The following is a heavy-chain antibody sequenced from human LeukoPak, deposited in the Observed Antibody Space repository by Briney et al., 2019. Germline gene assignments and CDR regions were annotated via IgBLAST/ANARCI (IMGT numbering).Heavy chain of an antibody. V-gene: IGHV4-34*01. CDR3: AVAGNNESDL. CDR2: INHSGST. CDR1: GGSLSGYY. J-gene: IGHJ2*01. D-gene: IGHD6-19*01. Sequence: SETLSLTCAVYGGSLSGYYWSWIRQPPGKGLEWIGEINHSGSTNYNPSLKSRVTISVDTSKNQFSLKLSSVTAADTAVYYCAVAGNNESDLWGRGTLVTVSS.